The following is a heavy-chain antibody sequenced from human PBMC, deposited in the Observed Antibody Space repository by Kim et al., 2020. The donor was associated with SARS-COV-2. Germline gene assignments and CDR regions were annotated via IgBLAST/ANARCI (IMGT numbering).Heavy chain of an antibody. CDR1: GFTFSNAW. V-gene: IGHV3-15*01. D-gene: IGHD3-3*02. CDR3: TTDRSEHFWSPFSDYYYYYMDV. CDR2: IKSKTDGGTT. Sequence: GGSLRLSCAASGFTFSNAWMSWVRQAPGKGLEWVGRIKSKTDGGTTDYAAPVKGRFTISRDDSKNTLYLQMNSLKTEDTAVYYCTTDRSEHFWSPFSDYYYYYMDVWGKGTTVTVSS. J-gene: IGHJ6*03.